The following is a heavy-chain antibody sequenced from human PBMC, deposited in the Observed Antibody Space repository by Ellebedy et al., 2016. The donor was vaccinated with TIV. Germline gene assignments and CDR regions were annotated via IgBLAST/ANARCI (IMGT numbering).Heavy chain of an antibody. CDR1: GFTFSTSW. V-gene: IGHV3-7*01. CDR3: TKDGSGTMNI. J-gene: IGHJ4*02. D-gene: IGHD1-1*01. CDR2: MNGDGNER. Sequence: PGGSLRLSCAVSGFTFSTSWMSWVRQAPGQGLEWVANMNGDGNERYYVDSVEGRFTISRDNTRNSLYLQMNSLRADDTAVYYCTKDGSGTMNIWGQGTLVTVSS.